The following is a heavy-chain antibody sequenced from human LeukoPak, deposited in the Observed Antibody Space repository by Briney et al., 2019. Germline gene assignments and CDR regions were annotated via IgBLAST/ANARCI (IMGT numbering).Heavy chain of an antibody. J-gene: IGHJ3*02. V-gene: IGHV1-69*05. Sequence: SVNVSCQASGGTFSSYAIRWVRQAPGQGLDWMGGSIPIFGTANYAQKFQGGVTMTTDESTSKVYMELSRLGSEYTAVYYCARADYGDYGCFDIWRQGTMVTVPS. CDR2: SIPIFGTA. CDR1: GGTFSSYA. D-gene: IGHD4-17*01. CDR3: ARADYGDYGCFDI.